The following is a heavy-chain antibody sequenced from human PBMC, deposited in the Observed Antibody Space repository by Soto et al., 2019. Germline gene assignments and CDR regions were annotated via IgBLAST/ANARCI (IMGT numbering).Heavy chain of an antibody. CDR3: GGGSGYAYNWFDP. D-gene: IGHD5-12*01. CDR1: GYSFSNYY. J-gene: IGHJ5*02. Sequence: GASVKVSCKASGYSFSNYYIHWVRQAPGQGLEWMGIINPRDGSTNYAQKFQGRVTMTRDTSTSTVYLELSSLRSEDTAVYYCGGGSGYAYNWFDPWGQGTLVTVSS. CDR2: INPRDGST. V-gene: IGHV1-46*01.